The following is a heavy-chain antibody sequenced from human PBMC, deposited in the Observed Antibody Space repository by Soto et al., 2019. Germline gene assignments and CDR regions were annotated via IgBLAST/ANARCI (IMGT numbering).Heavy chain of an antibody. Sequence: GASVKVSCKASGYTFTSYAMHWVRQAPGQRLEWMGWINAGNGNTKYSQKFQGRVTITRDTSASTAYMELSSLRSEDTAVYYCATYYYGSGSYWGVDYWGQGTLVNVSS. CDR3: ATYYYGSGSYWGVDY. CDR2: INAGNGNT. J-gene: IGHJ4*02. D-gene: IGHD3-10*01. CDR1: GYTFTSYA. V-gene: IGHV1-3*01.